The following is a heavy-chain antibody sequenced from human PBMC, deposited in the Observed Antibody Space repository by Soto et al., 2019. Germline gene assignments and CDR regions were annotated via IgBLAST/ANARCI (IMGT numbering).Heavy chain of an antibody. CDR1: GGCISSSSYY. J-gene: IGHJ5*02. CDR2: IYYSGST. CDR3: ERDESP. Sequence: PSETLSLTSTVSGGCISSSSYYWGWIRQPPGKGLEWIGSIYYSGSTYYNPSLKSRVTISVETTKNQFSLKLRSVIAAETDVYYCERDESPWGEGTLVTV. V-gene: IGHV4-39*07.